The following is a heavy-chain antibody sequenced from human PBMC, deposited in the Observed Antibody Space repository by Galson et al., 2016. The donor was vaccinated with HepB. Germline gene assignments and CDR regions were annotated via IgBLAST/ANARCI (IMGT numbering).Heavy chain of an antibody. CDR1: GYTFTTYA. V-gene: IGHV1-3*01. CDR3: ARGHIVATVDYYYYGLDV. CDR2: INAANGDT. Sequence: SVKVSCKASGYTFTTYAMYWVRQAPGQRPEWMGWINAANGDTKYSQQLQGRGTITWDTSANTAYMELSSLRSEDTAVYYCARGHIVATVDYYYYGLDVWGQGTTVTVSS. J-gene: IGHJ6*02. D-gene: IGHD5-12*01.